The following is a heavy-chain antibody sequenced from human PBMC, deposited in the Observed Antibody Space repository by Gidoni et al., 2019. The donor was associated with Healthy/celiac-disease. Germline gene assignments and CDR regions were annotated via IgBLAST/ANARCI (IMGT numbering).Heavy chain of an antibody. J-gene: IGHJ6*02. Sequence: GLEWIGEINHSGSTNYNPSLKSRVTISVDTSKNQFSLKLSSVTAADTAVYYCARGGGCSGGSCYWVQYYYYGMDVWGQGTTVTVSS. D-gene: IGHD2-15*01. V-gene: IGHV4-34*01. CDR2: INHSGST. CDR3: ARGGGCSGGSCYWVQYYYYGMDV.